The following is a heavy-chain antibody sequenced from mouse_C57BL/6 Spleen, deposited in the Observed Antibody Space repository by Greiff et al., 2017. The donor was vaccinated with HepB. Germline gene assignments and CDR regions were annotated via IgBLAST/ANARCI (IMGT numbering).Heavy chain of an antibody. CDR2: ISGGGGNT. D-gene: IGHD2-2*01. J-gene: IGHJ3*01. CDR3: ARHGGYDIAY. V-gene: IGHV5-9*01. CDR1: GFTFSSYT. Sequence: EVNLVESGGGLVKPGGSLKLSCAASGFTFSSYTMSWVRQTPEKRLEWVATISGGGGNTYYPDSVKGRFTISRDNAKNTLYLQMSSLRSEDTALYYCARHGGYDIAYWGQGTLVTVSA.